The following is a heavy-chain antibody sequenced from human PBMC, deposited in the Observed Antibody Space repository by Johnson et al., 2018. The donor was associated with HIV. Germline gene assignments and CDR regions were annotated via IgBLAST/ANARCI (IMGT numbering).Heavy chain of an antibody. CDR1: GFTFSSYG. J-gene: IGHJ3*02. Sequence: QVQLVESGGGVVQPGRSLGLSCAASGFTFSSYGMHWVRQAPGKGLDWVAVIWYDGSNKYYADCVKGRFSISRDNSKNTLYIQMNSLRVEDTAVYYCVKCIWGSSLIDVFDIWGQGTMVTVSS. D-gene: IGHD3-16*01. CDR2: IWYDGSNK. CDR3: VKCIWGSSLIDVFDI. V-gene: IGHV3-33*06.